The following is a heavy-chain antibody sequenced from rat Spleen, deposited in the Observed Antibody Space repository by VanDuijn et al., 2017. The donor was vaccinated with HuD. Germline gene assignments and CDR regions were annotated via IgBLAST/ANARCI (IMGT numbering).Heavy chain of an antibody. J-gene: IGHJ4*01. CDR2: VIYDGRRI. CDR3: ARRNSGYGVMDA. CDR1: GFTFSDYA. Sequence: EVQLVESGGGLVQPGRSLKFSCAASGFTFSDYAMAWVRQAPEKGLEWVATVIYDGRRIYYRDSVKGRFTISRDNAKSTLYLQMDSLRSEDTATYYCARRNSGYGVMDAWGQGASVTVSS. D-gene: IGHD4-3*01. V-gene: IGHV5-17*01.